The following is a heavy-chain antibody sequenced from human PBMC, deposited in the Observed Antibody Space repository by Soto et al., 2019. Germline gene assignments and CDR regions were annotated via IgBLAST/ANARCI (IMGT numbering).Heavy chain of an antibody. V-gene: IGHV4-28*01. CDR2: IYYSGST. J-gene: IGHJ4*02. D-gene: IGHD1-26*01. Sequence: QVQLQESGPGLVKPSDTLSLTCAVSGYSIGNTNWWGWIRQPPGKGLEWIGYIYYSGSTYYNPSLKSRVTMSVDTSKNQFSLKLSSVTAVDTAVYYCARMGIVGATTLDYWGQGTLVTVSS. CDR1: GYSIGNTNW. CDR3: ARMGIVGATTLDY.